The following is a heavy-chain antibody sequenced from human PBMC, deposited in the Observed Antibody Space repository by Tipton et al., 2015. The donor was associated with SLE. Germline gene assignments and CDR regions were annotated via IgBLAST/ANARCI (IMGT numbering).Heavy chain of an antibody. Sequence: QFGAEVKKPGASVKVSCKASGYTFSSYEINWVRQATGQGLEWMGWISTYNGNTNYAQKLQGRVTMTSDTSTSTAYMELRSLRSDDTAIYYCARVRVDTAMGVFDFWGQGTLVAVSS. D-gene: IGHD5-18*01. CDR2: ISTYNGNT. CDR1: GYTFSSYE. V-gene: IGHV1-18*01. CDR3: ARVRVDTAMGVFDF. J-gene: IGHJ4*02.